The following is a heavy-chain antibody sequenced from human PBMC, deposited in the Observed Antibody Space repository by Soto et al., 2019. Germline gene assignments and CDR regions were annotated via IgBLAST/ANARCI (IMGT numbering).Heavy chain of an antibody. V-gene: IGHV6-1*01. J-gene: IGHJ4*02. D-gene: IGHD1-26*01. CDR2: TYYRSKWYN. CDR1: GSSVSSNIAA. Sequence: PSQTLSLTCAMSGSSVSSNIAAWNCIRQSPSRGLEWLGRTYYRSKWYNEYAVSVKSRITIKPDTSKNQFSLQLNSVIPEDTAVYYCAGMQDGALAYWGQGSLVTVSS. CDR3: AGMQDGALAY.